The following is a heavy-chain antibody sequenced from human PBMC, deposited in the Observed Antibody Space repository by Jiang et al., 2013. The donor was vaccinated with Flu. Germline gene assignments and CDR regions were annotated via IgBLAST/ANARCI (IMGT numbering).Heavy chain of an antibody. CDR2: IIPIFGTA. V-gene: IGHV1-69*06. D-gene: IGHD6-6*01. CDR3: ARGIAARPNMGDYYYYYGMDV. CDR1: GGTFSSYA. J-gene: IGHJ6*02. Sequence: GAEVKKPGSSVKVSCKASGGTFSSYAISWVRQAPGQGLEWMGGIIPIFGTANYAQKFQGRVTITADKSTSTAYMELSSLRSEDTAVYYCARGIAARPNMGDYYYYYGMDVWGQGTTVTVSS.